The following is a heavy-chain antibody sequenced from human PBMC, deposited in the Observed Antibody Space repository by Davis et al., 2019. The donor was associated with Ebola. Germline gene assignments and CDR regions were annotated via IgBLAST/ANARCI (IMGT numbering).Heavy chain of an antibody. CDR1: GYSFSTYW. Sequence: GESLKISCKASGYSFSTYWIGRVRQMPGKGLEWMRIIYTGDSDTRYSPSFRGQVTISADNSIPTAYLQWSALRASDTAMYYCATLRRTITGMDDAFDIWGQGTLVTVSS. CDR2: IYTGDSDT. CDR3: ATLRRTITGMDDAFDI. V-gene: IGHV5-51*01. D-gene: IGHD1-20*01. J-gene: IGHJ3*02.